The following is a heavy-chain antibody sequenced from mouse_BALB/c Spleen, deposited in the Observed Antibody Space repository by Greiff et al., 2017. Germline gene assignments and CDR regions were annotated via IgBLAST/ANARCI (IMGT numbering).Heavy chain of an antibody. Sequence: VQLVESGPGLVQPSQSLSITCTVSGFSLTSYGVHWVRQSPGKGLEWLGVIWSGGSTDYNAAFISRLSISKDNSKSQVFFKMNSLQANDTAIYYCARSPYGNSLAYWGQGTLVTVSA. D-gene: IGHD2-1*01. J-gene: IGHJ3*01. V-gene: IGHV2-2*02. CDR3: ARSPYGNSLAY. CDR1: GFSLTSYG. CDR2: IWSGGST.